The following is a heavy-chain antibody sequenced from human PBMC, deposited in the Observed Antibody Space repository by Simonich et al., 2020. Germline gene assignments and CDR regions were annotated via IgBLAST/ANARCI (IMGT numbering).Heavy chain of an antibody. D-gene: IGHD7-27*01. CDR2: INPNSGGT. CDR1: GYTFPGYY. Sequence: QVQLVQSGAEVKKPGASVKVSCKASGYTFPGYYMHWVRQAPGQGLEWRGWINPNSGGTNYAQKCQGRVTMTRDTSISTAYMELSRLRSDDTAVYYCARGRLTGDKGAFDIWGQGTMVTVSS. V-gene: IGHV1-2*02. CDR3: ARGRLTGDKGAFDI. J-gene: IGHJ3*02.